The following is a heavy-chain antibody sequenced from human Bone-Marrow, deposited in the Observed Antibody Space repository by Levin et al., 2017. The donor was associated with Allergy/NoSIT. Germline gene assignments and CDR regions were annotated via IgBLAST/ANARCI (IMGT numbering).Heavy chain of an antibody. V-gene: IGHV4-31*03. Sequence: SETLSLTCTVSGGSISSGGYYWSWIRQHPGKGLEWIGYIYYSGSTYYNPSLKSRVTISVDTSKNQFSLKLSSVTAADTAVYYCARSEERYCSGGSCYSFSWFDPWGQGTLVTVSS. CDR3: ARSEERYCSGGSCYSFSWFDP. D-gene: IGHD2-15*01. CDR2: IYYSGST. J-gene: IGHJ5*02. CDR1: GGSISSGGYY.